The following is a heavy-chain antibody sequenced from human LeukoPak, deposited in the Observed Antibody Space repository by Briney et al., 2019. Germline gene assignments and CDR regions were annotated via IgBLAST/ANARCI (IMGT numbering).Heavy chain of an antibody. V-gene: IGHV1-18*01. Sequence: GASVKVSCKASGYTFTRYGISWVRQAPGQGLEWMGWISAYNGNTNYAQKLQGRVTMTTDTSTSTAYMELRSLRSDDTAVYYCARFYASSALSDWYFDLWGRGTLVTVSS. D-gene: IGHD3-22*01. CDR2: ISAYNGNT. J-gene: IGHJ2*01. CDR3: ARFYASSALSDWYFDL. CDR1: GYTFTRYG.